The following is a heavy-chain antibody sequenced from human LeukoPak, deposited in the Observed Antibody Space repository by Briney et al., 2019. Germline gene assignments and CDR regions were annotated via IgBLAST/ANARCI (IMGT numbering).Heavy chain of an antibody. J-gene: IGHJ4*02. V-gene: IGHV3-30*04. Sequence: PGGSLRLSCAASGFTFSSYAMHWVRQAPGKGLEWVAVISYDGSNKYYADSVKGRFTISRDNSKNTLYLQMNSLRAEDTAVYYCAKEAYDSSGYSLDYWGQGTLVTVSS. CDR3: AKEAYDSSGYSLDY. D-gene: IGHD3-22*01. CDR2: ISYDGSNK. CDR1: GFTFSSYA.